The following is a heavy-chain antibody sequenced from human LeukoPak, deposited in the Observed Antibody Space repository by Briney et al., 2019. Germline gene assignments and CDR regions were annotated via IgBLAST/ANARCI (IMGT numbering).Heavy chain of an antibody. CDR3: ARVRRFLEWRAFDP. CDR1: GGTFSSHA. D-gene: IGHD3-3*01. Sequence: GASVKVSCKASGGTFSSHAISWVRQAPGQGLEWMGRIIPIFGTANYAQRFQGRVTITTDESTSTAYMELSSLRSEDTAVYYCARVRRFLEWRAFDPWGQGTLVTVSS. V-gene: IGHV1-69*05. J-gene: IGHJ5*02. CDR2: IIPIFGTA.